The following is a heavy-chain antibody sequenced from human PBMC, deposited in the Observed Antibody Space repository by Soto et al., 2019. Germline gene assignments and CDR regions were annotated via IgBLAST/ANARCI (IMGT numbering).Heavy chain of an antibody. CDR1: GGSFSGYY. Sequence: SETLSLTCAVYGGSFSGYYWSWIRQPPGKGLEWIVEINHSGSTNYNPSLKSRVTISVDTSKNQFSLKLSSVTAADTAVYYCARNGSYYDFWSGYYFGGGMDVWGQGTTVTVS. J-gene: IGHJ6*02. CDR3: ARNGSYYDFWSGYYFGGGMDV. CDR2: INHSGST. D-gene: IGHD3-3*01. V-gene: IGHV4-34*01.